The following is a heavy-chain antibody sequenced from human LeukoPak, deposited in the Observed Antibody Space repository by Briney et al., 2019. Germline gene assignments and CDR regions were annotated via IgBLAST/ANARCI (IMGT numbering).Heavy chain of an antibody. J-gene: IGHJ4*02. CDR3: AKGGRYCTGTSCPLLADY. Sequence: EGSLRLSCAASGFTFSNYAMSWVRQAPGKGLEWVSAISGSGGSTSYADSVKGRFTISRDNSKNTLYLQMNSLRAEDTAVYYCAKGGRYCTGTSCPLLADYWGQGTLVTVSS. CDR2: ISGSGGST. V-gene: IGHV3-23*01. D-gene: IGHD2-2*01. CDR1: GFTFSNYA.